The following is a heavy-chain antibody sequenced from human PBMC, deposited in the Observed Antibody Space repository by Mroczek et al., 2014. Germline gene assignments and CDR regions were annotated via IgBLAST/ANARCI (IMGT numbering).Heavy chain of an antibody. J-gene: IGHJ4*02. CDR3: ARASPDIVATTVDY. CDR1: GGSISSGGYY. CDR2: IYYSGST. V-gene: IGHV4-31*03. D-gene: IGHD5-12*01. Sequence: QVQLQESGPGLVKPSQTLSLTCTVSGGSISSGGYYWSWIRQHPGKGLERIGYIYYSGSTYYNPSLKSRVTISVDTSKNQFSLKLSSVTAADTAVYYCARASPDIVATTVDYWGQGTLVTVSS.